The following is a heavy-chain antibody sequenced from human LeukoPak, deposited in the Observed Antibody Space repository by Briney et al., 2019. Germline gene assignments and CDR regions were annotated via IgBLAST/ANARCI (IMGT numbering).Heavy chain of an antibody. J-gene: IGHJ4*02. V-gene: IGHV3-23*01. Sequence: GGSLRLSCAASGFTFRSYAMSWVRQAPGKGLEWVSAISGSGGSTYYADSVKGRFTISRDNSKNTLYLQMNSLRVEDTAVYYCARAGPRRDGYNRDYWGQGTLVTVSS. CDR1: GFTFRSYA. CDR3: ARAGPRRDGYNRDY. CDR2: ISGSGGST. D-gene: IGHD5-24*01.